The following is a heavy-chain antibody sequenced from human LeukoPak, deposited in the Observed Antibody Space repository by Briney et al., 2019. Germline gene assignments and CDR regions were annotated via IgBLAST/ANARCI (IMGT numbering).Heavy chain of an antibody. Sequence: GRSLRLSCAASGFTFSSYAMHWVRQAPGKGLEWVAVISYDGSNKYYADSVKGRFTISRDNSKNTLYLQMNSLRAEDTAVYYCARGPPGYYYYYMDVWGKGTTVTASS. CDR1: GFTFSSYA. J-gene: IGHJ6*03. CDR3: ARGPPGYYYYYMDV. V-gene: IGHV3-30*04. CDR2: ISYDGSNK.